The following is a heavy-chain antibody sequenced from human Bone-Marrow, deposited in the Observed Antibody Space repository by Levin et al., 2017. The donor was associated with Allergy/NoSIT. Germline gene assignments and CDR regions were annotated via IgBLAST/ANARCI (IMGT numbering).Heavy chain of an antibody. V-gene: IGHV1-8*01. Sequence: GESLKISCKASGYTFTSYDINWVRQATGQGLEWMGWMNPNSGNTGYAQKFQGRVTMTRNTSISTAYMELSSLRSEDTAVYYCAREWLVDYYYYGMDVWGQGTTVTVSS. D-gene: IGHD6-19*01. CDR1: GYTFTSYD. CDR3: AREWLVDYYYYGMDV. CDR2: MNPNSGNT. J-gene: IGHJ6*02.